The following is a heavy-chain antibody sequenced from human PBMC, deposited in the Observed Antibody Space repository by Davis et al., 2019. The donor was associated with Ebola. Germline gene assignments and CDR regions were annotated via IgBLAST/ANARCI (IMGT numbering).Heavy chain of an antibody. CDR1: GFTFSSYS. J-gene: IGHJ6*02. CDR2: ISGSGGST. D-gene: IGHD2-15*01. V-gene: IGHV3-23*01. Sequence: PGGSLRLSCAASGFTFSSYSMNWVRQAPGKGLEWVSAISGSGGSTYYADSVKGRFTISRDNSKNTLYLQMNSLRAEDTAVYYCASGQNDSPLDYHYYAMDVWGQGTTVTVSS. CDR3: ASGQNDSPLDYHYYAMDV.